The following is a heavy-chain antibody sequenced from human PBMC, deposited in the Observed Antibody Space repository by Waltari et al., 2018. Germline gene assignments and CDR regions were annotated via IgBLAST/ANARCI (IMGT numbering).Heavy chain of an antibody. CDR2: IYYSGST. V-gene: IGHV4-39*01. J-gene: IGHJ4*02. Sequence: QLQLQESGPGLVKPSGTLSLPCTVSGGSISSSSYYWGWIRQPPGKGLEWIGSIYYSGSTYYNTSLKSRVTISVDTSKNKFSLKLSSGTAADTAGDYCARHPLCEYSSAPGGFDYWGQGTLVTVSS. D-gene: IGHD6-6*01. CDR3: ARHPLCEYSSAPGGFDY. CDR1: GGSISSSSYY.